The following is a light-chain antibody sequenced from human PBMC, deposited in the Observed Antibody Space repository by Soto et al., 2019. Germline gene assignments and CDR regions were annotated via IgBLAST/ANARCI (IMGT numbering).Light chain of an antibody. CDR1: SSDVGAYNY. J-gene: IGLJ1*01. V-gene: IGLV2-14*01. CDR2: DVS. Sequence: QSALTQPASVSGSPGXSITISCTGTSSDVGAYNYVSWYQQHPGKAPKLMIYDVSNRPSGVSNRFSGSKSGNTASLTISGFQAEDEADYYCSSFRSTSTLYVFGTGTKVTVL. CDR3: SSFRSTSTLYV.